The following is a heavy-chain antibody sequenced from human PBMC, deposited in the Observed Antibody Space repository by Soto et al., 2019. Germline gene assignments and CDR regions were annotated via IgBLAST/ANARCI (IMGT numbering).Heavy chain of an antibody. CDR1: GFTSSGYW. CDR3: ATAVRGSAWSY. Sequence: EVKLEESGGGLVQTGGSLRLSCAVSGFTSSGYWKRWVRKSPGRGLEGGANIKDDGSKTYYVGSVRGRFTISRDNGQNSLYLHMNSLRVEDTAVYYCATAVRGSAWSYWGQGTLVTVSS. D-gene: IGHD6-19*01. V-gene: IGHV3-7*01. J-gene: IGHJ4*02. CDR2: IKDDGSKT.